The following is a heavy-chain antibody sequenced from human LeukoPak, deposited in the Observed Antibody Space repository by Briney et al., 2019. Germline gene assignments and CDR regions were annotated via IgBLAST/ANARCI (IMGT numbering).Heavy chain of an antibody. CDR1: GFTFSSYA. Sequence: GGSLRLSCAASGFTFSSYAMSWVRQAPGKGLEWVSVISGSGDSTNYADSVKGRFTISRDNSKNTLYLQMDSLRVEDTAVYYCARHYYDSSGYFHDAFDIWGQGTMVTVSS. D-gene: IGHD3-22*01. CDR3: ARHYYDSSGYFHDAFDI. V-gene: IGHV3-23*01. CDR2: ISGSGDST. J-gene: IGHJ3*02.